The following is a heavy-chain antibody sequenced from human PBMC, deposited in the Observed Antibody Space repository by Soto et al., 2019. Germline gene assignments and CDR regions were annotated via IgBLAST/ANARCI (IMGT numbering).Heavy chain of an antibody. CDR3: ARHHIGSRHFDY. CDR1: GGSISSSSYY. D-gene: IGHD1-26*01. J-gene: IGHJ4*02. Sequence: QLQLQESGPGLVKPSETLSLTCTVSGGSISSSSYYWGWIRQPPGKGLEWIGSIYYSGSTYYNPSLKSRVTISVDTSKNQFSLKLSSVTAADTAVYYCARHHIGSRHFDYWGQGTLVTVSS. CDR2: IYYSGST. V-gene: IGHV4-39*01.